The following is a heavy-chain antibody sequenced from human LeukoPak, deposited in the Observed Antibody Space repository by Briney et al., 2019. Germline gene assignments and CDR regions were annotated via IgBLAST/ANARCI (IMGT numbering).Heavy chain of an antibody. CDR1: GGSISSYY. CDR2: IYYSGST. V-gene: IGHV4-59*01. J-gene: IGHJ4*02. CDR3: ARGTTKGYYYDTSGYYVK. D-gene: IGHD3-22*01. Sequence: SETLSLTCTVSGGSISSYYWGWIRQPPGKRLEWIGYIYYSGSTNYNPSLKSRVTISLDTSKNQFSLNLRSVTAADTAVYYCARGTTKGYYYDTSGYYVKWGQGTLVTVSS.